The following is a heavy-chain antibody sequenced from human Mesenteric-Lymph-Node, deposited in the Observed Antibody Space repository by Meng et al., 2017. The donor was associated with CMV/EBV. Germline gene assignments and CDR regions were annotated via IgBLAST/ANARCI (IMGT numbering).Heavy chain of an antibody. Sequence: GESLKISCAASGFTVSSHYMSWVRQAPGKGLEWVSVIYSGGSTYYADSVKGRFTISRDNSKNTLYLQMNSLRAEDTAVYYCARALTPYSGGWRWFDPWGQGTLVTVSS. CDR1: GFTVSSHY. D-gene: IGHD6-19*01. CDR3: ARALTPYSGGWRWFDP. CDR2: IYSGGST. J-gene: IGHJ5*02. V-gene: IGHV3-66*02.